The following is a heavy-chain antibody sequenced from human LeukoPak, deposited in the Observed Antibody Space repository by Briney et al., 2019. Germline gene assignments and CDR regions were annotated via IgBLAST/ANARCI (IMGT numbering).Heavy chain of an antibody. J-gene: IGHJ6*02. CDR3: ARDRNKILDYDILTGQNYGMDV. CDR2: ISAYNGNT. D-gene: IGHD3-9*01. Sequence: GASVKVSCKASGYTFTSYGISWVRQAPGQGLEWMGWISAYNGNTNYAQKLQGRVTMTTDTSTSTAYMELSSLRSEDTAVYYCARDRNKILDYDILTGQNYGMDVWGQGTTVTVSS. V-gene: IGHV1-18*01. CDR1: GYTFTSYG.